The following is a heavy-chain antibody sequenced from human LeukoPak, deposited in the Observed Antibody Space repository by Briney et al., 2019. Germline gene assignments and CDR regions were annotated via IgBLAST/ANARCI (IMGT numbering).Heavy chain of an antibody. CDR1: GYTFTNYG. Sequence: ASVKVSCKTSGYTFTNYGMHWVRQAPRQSPEWMGWINTGNGNAKSSQKFQDRVTLTRDTSATTAYMELYSLNSEDTAVYYCARVPLSDPSGRYYAQWGQGTLVTVSS. D-gene: IGHD1-26*01. CDR2: INTGNGNA. V-gene: IGHV1-3*04. CDR3: ARVPLSDPSGRYYAQ. J-gene: IGHJ1*01.